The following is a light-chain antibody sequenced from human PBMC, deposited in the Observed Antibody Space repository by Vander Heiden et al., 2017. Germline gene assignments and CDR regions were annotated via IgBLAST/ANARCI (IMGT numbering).Light chain of an antibody. V-gene: IGKV2-28*01. CDR1: QSLLLGNGNNY. CDR2: LGS. CDR3: MQALQTPLT. J-gene: IGKJ4*01. Sequence: DIVMTQSPLSLPVTPGEPASISCRSSQSLLLGNGNNYLDWYLQKPGQSPQLLIYLGSNRASGVPDRFSGSGSGTDFTLKISRVEAEDVGVYYCMQALQTPLTFGGGTKIEIK.